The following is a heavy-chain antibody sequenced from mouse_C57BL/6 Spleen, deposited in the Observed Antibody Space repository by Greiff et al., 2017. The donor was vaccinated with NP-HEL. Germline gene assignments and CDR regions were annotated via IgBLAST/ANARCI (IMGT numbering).Heavy chain of an antibody. J-gene: IGHJ3*01. V-gene: IGHV1-52*01. CDR2: IDPSDSET. CDR3: ARGHYYGSSPWFAY. CDR1: GYTFTSYW. D-gene: IGHD1-1*01. Sequence: VQLQQPGAELVRPGSSVKLSCKASGYTFTSYWMHWVKQRPIQGLEWIGNIDPSDSETQYNQKFKDKATLTVDKSSSTAYMQLSSLTSEDSAVYYCARGHYYGSSPWFAYWGQGTLVTVSA.